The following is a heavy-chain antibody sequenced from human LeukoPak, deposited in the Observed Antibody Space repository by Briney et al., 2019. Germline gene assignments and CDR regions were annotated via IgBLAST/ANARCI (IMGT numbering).Heavy chain of an antibody. CDR2: IYYSGST. Sequence: PSETLSLTCTVSGGSISSSSYYWGWIRQPPGKGLEWIGSIYYSGSTYYNPSLKSRVTISVDTSKNQFSLKLSSVTAADTAVYYCARGYSYGPYVPYYFDYWGQGTLVTVSS. D-gene: IGHD5-18*01. V-gene: IGHV4-39*07. J-gene: IGHJ4*02. CDR1: GGSISSSSYY. CDR3: ARGYSYGPYVPYYFDY.